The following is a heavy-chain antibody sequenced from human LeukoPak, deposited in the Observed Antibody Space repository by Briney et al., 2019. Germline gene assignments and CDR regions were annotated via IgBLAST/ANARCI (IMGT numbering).Heavy chain of an antibody. J-gene: IGHJ1*01. CDR3: ARDGYNSEGVDTAEYFQH. CDR2: IYSGGST. CDR1: GFTVSSNY. D-gene: IGHD5-24*01. Sequence: GGSLRLSCAASGFTVSSNYMSWVRQAPGKGLEWVSVIYSGGSTYYADSVKGRFTISGDNSKNTLYLQMNSLRAEGTAVYYCARDGYNSEGVDTAEYFQHWGQGTLVTVSS. V-gene: IGHV3-53*01.